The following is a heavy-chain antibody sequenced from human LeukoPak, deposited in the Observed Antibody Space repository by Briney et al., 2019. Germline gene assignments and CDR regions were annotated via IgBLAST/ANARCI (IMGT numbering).Heavy chain of an antibody. CDR1: GYTFTGYY. J-gene: IGHJ4*02. Sequence: ASVKVSCKASGYTFTGYYMHWVRQAPGQGLEWMGWINPNSGGTNYAQKFQGRVTMTRDTSISTAYMELSRLRSDDTAVYYCARDGGYCSSTSCWTFDYWGQGTLVTVSP. CDR3: ARDGGYCSSTSCWTFDY. CDR2: INPNSGGT. D-gene: IGHD2-2*01. V-gene: IGHV1-2*02.